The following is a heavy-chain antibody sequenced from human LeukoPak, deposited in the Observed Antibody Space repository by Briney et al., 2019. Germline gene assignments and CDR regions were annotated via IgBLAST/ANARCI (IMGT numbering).Heavy chain of an antibody. CDR3: ARRLYSSSVDAFDI. CDR1: GYSFTSYW. Sequence: GESLKISCKGSGYSFTSYWIGWVRQMPGKGLGWMGIIYPGDSDTRYSPSFQGQVTISADKSISTAYPQWSSLKASDTAMYYCARRLYSSSVDAFDIWGQGTMVTVSS. J-gene: IGHJ3*02. V-gene: IGHV5-51*01. D-gene: IGHD6-6*01. CDR2: IYPGDSDT.